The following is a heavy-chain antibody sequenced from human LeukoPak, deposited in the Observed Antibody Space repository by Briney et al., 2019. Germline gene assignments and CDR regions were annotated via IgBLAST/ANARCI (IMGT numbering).Heavy chain of an antibody. CDR2: ISGSGGST. CDR1: GFTFSSYA. D-gene: IGHD3-22*01. Sequence: PGGSLRLSCAASGFTFSSYAVSWVRQAPGKGLEWVSAISGSGGSTYYADSVKGRFTISRDSAKNSLYLQMSSLRAEDTAVYYCASGSYYYDAPSSYWGQGTLVTVSS. CDR3: ASGSYYYDAPSSY. J-gene: IGHJ4*02. V-gene: IGHV3-23*01.